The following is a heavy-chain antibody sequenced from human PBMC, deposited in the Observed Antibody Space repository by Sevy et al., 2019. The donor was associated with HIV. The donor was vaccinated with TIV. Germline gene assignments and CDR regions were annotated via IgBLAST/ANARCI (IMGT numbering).Heavy chain of an antibody. Sequence: GGSLRLSCAASGFTFSSYSMNWVRQAPGKGLEWVSYVSSSSSTIYYADSVKGRFTISRDNAKNSLYLQMNSLRAEDTAVYYCERGRCSTSCYAFDYWGQGTLVTVSS. CDR1: GFTFSSYS. V-gene: IGHV3-48*01. J-gene: IGHJ4*02. CDR2: VSSSSSTI. CDR3: ERGRCSTSCYAFDY. D-gene: IGHD2-2*01.